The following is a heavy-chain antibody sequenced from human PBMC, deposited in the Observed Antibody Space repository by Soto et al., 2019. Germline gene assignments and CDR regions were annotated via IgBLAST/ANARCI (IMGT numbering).Heavy chain of an antibody. CDR1: GGTFSSYA. Sequence: QVQLVQSGAEVKKPGSSVKVSCKASGGTFSSYAISWVRQAPGQGLEWMGGIIPIFGTANYAQKFQGRVTITADKSTSTAYMELSSLRSEATAGYYCARTAATMIVVVTDYYFDYWGQGTLVTVSS. J-gene: IGHJ4*02. V-gene: IGHV1-69*06. CDR3: ARTAATMIVVVTDYYFDY. CDR2: IIPIFGTA. D-gene: IGHD3-22*01.